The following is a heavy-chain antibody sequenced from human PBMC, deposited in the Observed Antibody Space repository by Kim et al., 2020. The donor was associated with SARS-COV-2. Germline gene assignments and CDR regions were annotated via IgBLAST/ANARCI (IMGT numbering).Heavy chain of an antibody. Sequence: SQTLSLTCAISGDSVSSNSAAWNWIRQSPSRGLEWLGRTYYRSKWYNDYAVSVKSRITINPDTSKNQFSLQLNSVTPEDTAVYYCARDRGLGYCSGGSCNDGNYWYYYGMDVWGQGTTVTVSS. D-gene: IGHD2-15*01. CDR3: ARDRGLGYCSGGSCNDGNYWYYYGMDV. J-gene: IGHJ6*02. CDR1: GDSVSSNSAA. V-gene: IGHV6-1*01. CDR2: TYYRSKWYN.